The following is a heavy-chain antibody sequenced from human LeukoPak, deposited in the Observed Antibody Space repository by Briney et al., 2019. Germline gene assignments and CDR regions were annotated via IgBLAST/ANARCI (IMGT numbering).Heavy chain of an antibody. CDR2: ISSSSSYT. CDR3: ARDKAGIAVAGTGGRLGGHYDY. Sequence: GGSLRLSCAASGLTFSDYYMSWIRQAPGKGLEWVSYISSSSSYTNYADSVKGRFTISRDNAKNSLYLQMNSLRAEDTAVYYCARDKAGIAVAGTGGRLGGHYDYWGQGTLVTVSS. V-gene: IGHV3-11*05. CDR1: GLTFSDYY. J-gene: IGHJ4*02. D-gene: IGHD6-19*01.